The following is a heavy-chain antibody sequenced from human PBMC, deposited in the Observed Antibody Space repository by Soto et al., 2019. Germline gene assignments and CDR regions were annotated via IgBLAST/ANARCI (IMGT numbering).Heavy chain of an antibody. CDR3: AKKKIVEAGTWYFDL. CDR2: ISGSGGTT. V-gene: IGHV3-23*01. Sequence: PGGSLRLSCAASGFTFSTYAMNWVRQASGKGLEWVSIISGSGGTTHYADSVKGRFTVSRDNSKNTVYLQMNSLRAEDTAVYYCAKKKIVEAGTWYFDLWGRGTLVTVSS. J-gene: IGHJ2*01. CDR1: GFTFSTYA. D-gene: IGHD6-19*01.